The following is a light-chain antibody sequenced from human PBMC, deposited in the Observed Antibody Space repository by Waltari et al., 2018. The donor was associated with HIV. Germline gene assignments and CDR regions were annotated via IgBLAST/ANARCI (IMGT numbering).Light chain of an antibody. CDR3: HQTRTLPWT. J-gene: IGKJ1*01. CDR2: FVS. CDR1: QSIGRS. V-gene: IGKV6D-21*02. Sequence: EIVLTQSPDFQSVAPTERVTLTCRASQSIGRSLFWSQQKPHQSPKLLIKFVSQSISGVPSRFSGGGSGTDFTLTISSLEPEDAAVYYCHQTRTLPWTFGQGTKVEI.